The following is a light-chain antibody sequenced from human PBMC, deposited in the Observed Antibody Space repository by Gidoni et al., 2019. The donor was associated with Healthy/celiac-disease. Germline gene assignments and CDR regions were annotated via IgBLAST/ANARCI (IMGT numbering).Light chain of an antibody. CDR2: GHS. CDR1: SSNIGAGYD. CDR3: QSYDSSLSGV. J-gene: IGLJ3*02. V-gene: IGLV1-40*01. Sequence: QSVLAQPPSVSGAPGQRVTISCTWSSSNIGAGYDVHWYQQLPGPAPKLLIYGHSNRPSGVPDRFSGSKSGTSAYLAITGLQAEDEADYYCQSYDSSLSGVFGGGTKLTVL.